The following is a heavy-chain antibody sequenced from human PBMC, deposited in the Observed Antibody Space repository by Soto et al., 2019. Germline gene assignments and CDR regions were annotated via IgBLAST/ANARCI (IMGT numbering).Heavy chain of an antibody. D-gene: IGHD5-18*01. Sequence: EVQLVESGGGLVQPGGSLRLSCAASGFTFRTYWLRWVRQVPGKGLEWVANINLDGSEKNYVDSVKGRFTISRDNARNSLYLQMSSLRAEDTALYYCARDGSTRWYSYDYHGMDVLGQGTTVTVSS. CDR3: ARDGSTRWYSYDYHGMDV. V-gene: IGHV3-7*05. CDR1: GFTFRTYW. J-gene: IGHJ6*02. CDR2: INLDGSEK.